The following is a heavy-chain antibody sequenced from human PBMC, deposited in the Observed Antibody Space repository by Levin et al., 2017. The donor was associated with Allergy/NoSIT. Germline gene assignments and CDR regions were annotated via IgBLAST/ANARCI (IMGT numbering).Heavy chain of an antibody. CDR3: AKGGSVHFDY. V-gene: IGHV3-74*01. Sequence: GGYLRLSCAASGFTFSSYWMHWVRQAPGKGLVWVSRINSDGSSTNYADSVKGRFTISRDNAKNTLYLQMNSLRDEDTAVYYCAKGGSVHFDYWGQGTLVTVSS. D-gene: IGHD1-26*01. CDR1: GFTFSSYW. CDR2: INSDGSST. J-gene: IGHJ4*02.